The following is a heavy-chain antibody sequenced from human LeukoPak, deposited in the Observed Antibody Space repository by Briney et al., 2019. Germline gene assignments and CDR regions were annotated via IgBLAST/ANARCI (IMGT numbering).Heavy chain of an antibody. CDR3: AREESQEVTYYDVLTGETSNSYYYYMDV. CDR1: GYTFTKYA. Sequence: ASVKVSCKASGYTFTKYAISWVRQAPGQGLEWMGWISPYNGDTNYPHKLQGRVTMTADTSTSTASMELRSLRSDDTAVHYCAREESQEVTYYDVLTGETSNSYYYYMDVWGKGTTVTVSS. J-gene: IGHJ6*03. D-gene: IGHD3-9*01. CDR2: ISPYNGDT. V-gene: IGHV1-18*01.